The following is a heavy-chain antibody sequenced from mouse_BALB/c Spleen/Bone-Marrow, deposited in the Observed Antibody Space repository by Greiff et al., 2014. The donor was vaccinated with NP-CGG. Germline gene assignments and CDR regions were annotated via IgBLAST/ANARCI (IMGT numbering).Heavy chain of an antibody. J-gene: IGHJ2*01. V-gene: IGHV7-3*02. CDR2: IRSKANGYTT. Sequence: EVKLVESGGGLVQPGGSLRLSCATSGSTFTDYYMNWVRQPPGKALEWLGFIRSKANGYTTEYSASVKSRFTISRDNSQNILYLQMNTLRVDDSATYYCARDKGRVFFDYWGQGTTLTVSS. CDR1: GSTFTDYY. CDR3: ARDKGRVFFDY.